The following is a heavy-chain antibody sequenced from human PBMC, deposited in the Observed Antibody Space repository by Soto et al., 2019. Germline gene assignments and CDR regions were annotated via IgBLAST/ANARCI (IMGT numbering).Heavy chain of an antibody. CDR2: IIPIFGTA. CDR1: VGTVSSYA. Sequence: SVKVSCKSSVGTVSSYAISWVRQAPGQGLEWMGGIIPIFGTANYAQKFQGRVTITADKSTSTAYMELSSLRSEDTAVYYCARASVVEMATSDFDYWGQGTLVTVSS. CDR3: ARASVVEMATSDFDY. D-gene: IGHD5-12*01. J-gene: IGHJ4*02. V-gene: IGHV1-69*06.